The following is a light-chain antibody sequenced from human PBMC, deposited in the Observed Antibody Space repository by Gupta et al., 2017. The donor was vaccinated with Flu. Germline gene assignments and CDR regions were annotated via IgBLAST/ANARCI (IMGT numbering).Light chain of an antibody. J-gene: IGKJ1*01. CDR3: QQDDSLWM. V-gene: IGKV1-5*03. CDR1: QSIDNW. Sequence: DIQITQSPSTLSASVGDRVTITCRASQSIDNWLAWYQQKPGKAPKLLIYRASRLESGVPSRFSGSGSGTEFTLTSSRRQPDDFANYYFQQDDSLWMFGQGTKVEIK. CDR2: RAS.